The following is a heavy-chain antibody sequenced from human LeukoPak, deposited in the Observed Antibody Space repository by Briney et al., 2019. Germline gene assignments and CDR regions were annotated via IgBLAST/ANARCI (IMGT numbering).Heavy chain of an antibody. CDR3: ARGYCSSTSCYEDY. CDR1: GGSISSSSYY. D-gene: IGHD2-2*01. J-gene: IGHJ4*02. V-gene: IGHV4-39*07. CDR2: INHSGST. Sequence: PSETLSLTCTVSGGSISSSSYYWGWIRQPPGKGLEWIGEINHSGSTNYNPSLKSRVTISVDTSKNQFSLKLSSVTAADTAVYYCARGYCSSTSCYEDYWGQGTLVTVSS.